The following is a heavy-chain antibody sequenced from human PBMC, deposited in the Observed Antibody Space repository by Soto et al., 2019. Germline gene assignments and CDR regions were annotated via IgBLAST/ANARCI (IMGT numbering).Heavy chain of an antibody. D-gene: IGHD6-13*01. CDR1: GGSISSSNW. J-gene: IGHJ4*02. Sequence: SETLSLTCAVSGGSISSSNWWSWFRQPPGKGLEWIGEIYHSGSTNYNPSLKSRVTISVDKSKNQFSLKLSSVTAADTAVYYCARVDCLGNIAAAGIYDYWGKGNLVIVYS. V-gene: IGHV4-4*02. CDR3: ARVDCLGNIAAAGIYDY. CDR2: IYHSGST.